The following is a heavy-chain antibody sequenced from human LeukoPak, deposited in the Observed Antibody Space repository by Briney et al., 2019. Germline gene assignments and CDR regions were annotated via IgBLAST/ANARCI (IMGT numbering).Heavy chain of an antibody. D-gene: IGHD1-26*01. CDR2: ISGSGGST. J-gene: IGHJ6*02. Sequence: GGSLRLSCVASGFTFRSYSMRWVGQAPGKGREWVSAISGSGGSTYYADSVKGRFTISRDNSKNTLYLQMNSLRAEDTAVYYCAKLGGGSYYYYGMDVWGQGTTVTVSS. CDR1: GFTFRSYS. CDR3: AKLGGGSYYYYGMDV. V-gene: IGHV3-23*01.